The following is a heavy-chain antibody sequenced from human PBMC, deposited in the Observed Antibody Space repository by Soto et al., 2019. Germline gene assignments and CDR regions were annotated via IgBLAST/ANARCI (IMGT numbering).Heavy chain of an antibody. D-gene: IGHD2-8*01. Sequence: QVQLVQSGAEVKKPGASVKVSCKASGYTFTGYYMHWVRQAPGQGLEWMGWINPNSGGTIYAQKFQGRVTMTRDTSISTAYMELSRLRSDDTAVYYCARDGGLMVYAITGDGDFDYWGQGTLVTVSS. CDR2: INPNSGGT. V-gene: IGHV1-2*02. CDR1: GYTFTGYY. J-gene: IGHJ4*02. CDR3: ARDGGLMVYAITGDGDFDY.